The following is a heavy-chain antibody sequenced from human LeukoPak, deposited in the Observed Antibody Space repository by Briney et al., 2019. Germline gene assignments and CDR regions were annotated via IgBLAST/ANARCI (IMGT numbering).Heavy chain of an antibody. D-gene: IGHD2-2*01. Sequence: PSETLSLTCTVSGGSISGYYWIWIRQPPGQGLEWIGYIHSRGTTNYIPSLKSRVTISVDTSENQLSLRLSSVTAADTAVYYCARYCSSCSHKALDNWGQGTLVTVSS. CDR2: IHSRGTT. CDR3: ARYCSSCSHKALDN. V-gene: IGHV4-59*01. CDR1: GGSISGYY. J-gene: IGHJ4*02.